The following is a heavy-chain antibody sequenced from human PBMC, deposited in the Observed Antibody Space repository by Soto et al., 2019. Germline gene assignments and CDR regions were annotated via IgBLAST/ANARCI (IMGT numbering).Heavy chain of an antibody. CDR2: TYYRSKWYN. D-gene: IGHD6-19*01. CDR1: GDSVSSNSAA. J-gene: IGHJ6*02. Sequence: SQTLSLTCAISGDSVSSNSAAWNWIRQSPSRGLEWLGGTYYRSKWYNDYAVSVKSRITINPDTSKNQFSLQLNSVTPEDTAVYYCARDISRIAVARYYYYGMDVWGQGTTVTVSS. V-gene: IGHV6-1*01. CDR3: ARDISRIAVARYYYYGMDV.